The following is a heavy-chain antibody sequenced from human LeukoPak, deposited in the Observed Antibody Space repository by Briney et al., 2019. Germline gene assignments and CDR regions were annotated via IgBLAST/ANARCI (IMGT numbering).Heavy chain of an antibody. V-gene: IGHV3-21*01. Sequence: GGSLRLSCAASGFTFSSYSMDWVRQAPGKGLEWVSSISSSGNYIYYADSMKGRFSISRDNAKNSLFLQMNNLRAEDTAVHYCARDLYGDYSYDYWGQGTLVTVSS. D-gene: IGHD4-17*01. CDR2: ISSSGNYI. CDR3: ARDLYGDYSYDY. CDR1: GFTFSSYS. J-gene: IGHJ4*02.